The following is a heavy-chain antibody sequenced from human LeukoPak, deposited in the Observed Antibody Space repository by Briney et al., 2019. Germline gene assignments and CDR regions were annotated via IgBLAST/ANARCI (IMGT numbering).Heavy chain of an antibody. V-gene: IGHV4-4*07. CDR2: SYTSGST. J-gene: IGHJ4*02. CDR3: VWGMWIQPCDQ. Sequence: PSETVSLTCTASGGSITSYYWSWIRQPAGKGLVWIGRSYTSGSTNYNPSLKSRVTKSVDTSKNQFSLKLSCVTAADTGVYGCVWGMWIQPCDQWRQGTLDSVST. CDR1: GGSITSYY. D-gene: IGHD2-8*02.